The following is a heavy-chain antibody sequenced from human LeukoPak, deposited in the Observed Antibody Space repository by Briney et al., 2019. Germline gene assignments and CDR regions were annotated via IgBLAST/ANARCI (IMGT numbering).Heavy chain of an antibody. CDR1: GGTFSSYA. CDR2: IIPIFGTA. D-gene: IGHD6-19*01. V-gene: IGHV1-69*13. J-gene: IGHJ6*03. Sequence: SXXVSCKASGGTFSSYAISWVRQAPGQGLEWMGGIIPIFGTANYAQKFQDRVTITAAESTSTAYMELSSLRSEDTAVYYCAVFSGQRTSTGLSVAGRAYYYYYYMDVWGKGTTVTVSS. CDR3: AVFSGQRTSTGLSVAGRAYYYYYYMDV.